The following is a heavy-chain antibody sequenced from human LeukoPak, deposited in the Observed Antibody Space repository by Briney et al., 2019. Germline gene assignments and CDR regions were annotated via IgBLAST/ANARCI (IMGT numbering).Heavy chain of an antibody. Sequence: PSQTLSLTCIVSGASFNTGDYYWNWIRQHPGKGLEWIGEIYRSTFINYNPSLKSRLTISMDTSKNQFSLKVTSVTAADTAMYYCGIVATTRQYWGQGTLVTVSS. J-gene: IGHJ1*01. CDR3: GIVATTRQY. D-gene: IGHD2-21*01. CDR1: GASFNTGDYY. V-gene: IGHV4-30-4*08. CDR2: IYRSTFI.